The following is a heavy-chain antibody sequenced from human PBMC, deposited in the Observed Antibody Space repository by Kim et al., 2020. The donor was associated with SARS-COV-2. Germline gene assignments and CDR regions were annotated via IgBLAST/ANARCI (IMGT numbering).Heavy chain of an antibody. J-gene: IGHJ6*02. V-gene: IGHV4-59*01. CDR2: IYYSGST. Sequence: SETLSLTCTVSGGSISSYYWSWIRQPPGKGLEWIGYIYYSGSTNYNPSLKSRVTISVDTSKNQFSLKLSSVTAADTAVYYCARADKSGYSLYYYYGMDVWGQGTTVTVSS. D-gene: IGHD3-3*01. CDR3: ARADKSGYSLYYYYGMDV. CDR1: GGSISSYY.